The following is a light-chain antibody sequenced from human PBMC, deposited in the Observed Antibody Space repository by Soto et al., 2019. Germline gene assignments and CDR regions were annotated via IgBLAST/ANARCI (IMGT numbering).Light chain of an antibody. CDR3: CSYTTTSTYV. Sequence: QSALTQPASVSGSPGQSITISCTGTSSDVGGYNYVSWYQQHPGKVPKLMIYEVFRRPSGISNRFSGSKSGNTASLTISGLQAEDEADYCCCSYTTTSTYVFGGGTKLTVL. CDR1: SSDVGGYNY. CDR2: EVF. J-gene: IGLJ2*01. V-gene: IGLV2-14*01.